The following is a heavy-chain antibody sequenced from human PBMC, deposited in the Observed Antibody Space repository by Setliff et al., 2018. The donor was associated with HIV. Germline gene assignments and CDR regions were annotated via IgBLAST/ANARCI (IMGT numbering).Heavy chain of an antibody. CDR2: IYYSGST. V-gene: IGHV4-59*01. Sequence: PSETLSLTCTVSVGSISSYYWSWIRQPPGKGLEWGGYIYYSGSTNYNPSLKSRVTITEDTSKNQFSLKLSYVTAADTAVYYCARGDGTKYYYYYYMDVWGKGTTVTVSS. J-gene: IGHJ6*03. CDR3: ARGDGTKYYYYYYMDV. CDR1: VGSISSYY. D-gene: IGHD1-7*01.